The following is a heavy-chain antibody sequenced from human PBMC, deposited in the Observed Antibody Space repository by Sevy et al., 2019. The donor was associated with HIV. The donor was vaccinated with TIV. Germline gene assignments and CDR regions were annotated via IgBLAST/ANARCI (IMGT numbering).Heavy chain of an antibody. J-gene: IGHJ4*02. Sequence: WGSLRLSCAASGFTFDDHTMHWVRQPPGKGLEWVSLISWDGGSTYYADSVKGRFTISRDNSKNSLFLQMNSLGAEDTALYYCAKDMASEGGGAYYFDYWGQGTLVTVSS. V-gene: IGHV3-43*01. CDR1: GFTFDDHT. CDR3: AKDMASEGGGAYYFDY. CDR2: ISWDGGST. D-gene: IGHD3-16*01.